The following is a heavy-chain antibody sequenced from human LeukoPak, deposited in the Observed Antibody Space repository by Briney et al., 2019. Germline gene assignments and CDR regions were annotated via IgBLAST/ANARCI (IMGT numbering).Heavy chain of an antibody. CDR2: IKSDGRTT. CDR1: GFTFTNAW. V-gene: IGHV3-15*01. D-gene: IGHD6-19*01. J-gene: IGHJ5*02. Sequence: GGSLRLSCAASGFTFTNAWMSWVRQAPGRGLEWVGRIKSDGRTTDYAAPVKGRFTVSRDDSENTLYLQMNGLKTEDTAVYYCARGKAVAGTFSWFDPWGQGTLVTVSS. CDR3: ARGKAVAGTFSWFDP.